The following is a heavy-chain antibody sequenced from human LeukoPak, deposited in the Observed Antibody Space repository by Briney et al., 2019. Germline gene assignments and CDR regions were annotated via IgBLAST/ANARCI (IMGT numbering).Heavy chain of an antibody. CDR3: ARTCSSSSCYMVH. V-gene: IGHV1-18*01. J-gene: IGHJ4*02. CDR1: GYTFANFG. Sequence: ASVKVSCKASGYTFANFGITWVRQAPGQGLEWMVWISVYNGNTNYAQNLQGRVPLPTNTSTSTAYMELRSLRSDDTALYYCARTCSSSSCYMVHWGQGTLVTVSS. D-gene: IGHD2-2*02. CDR2: ISVYNGNT.